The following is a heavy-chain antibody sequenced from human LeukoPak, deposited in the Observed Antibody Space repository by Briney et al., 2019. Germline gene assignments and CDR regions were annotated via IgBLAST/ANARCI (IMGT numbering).Heavy chain of an antibody. CDR3: ARGGPAAGRFDY. CDR2: ISSSTSTI. V-gene: IGHV3-48*01. J-gene: IGHJ4*02. Sequence: PGGSLRLSCAASGFTFSSYSMNWVRQAPGRGLEWVSYISSSTSTIYYADSVKGRFTISRDNSKNTLYLQMNSLRAEDTAVYYCARGGPAAGRFDYWGQGTLVTVSS. CDR1: GFTFSSYS. D-gene: IGHD6-13*01.